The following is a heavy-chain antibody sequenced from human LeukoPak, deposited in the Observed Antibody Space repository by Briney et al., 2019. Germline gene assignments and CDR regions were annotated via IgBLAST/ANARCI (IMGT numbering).Heavy chain of an antibody. CDR2: INSDGSST. Sequence: GGSLRLSCAASGFTFSSYWMHWVRQAPGKGLVWVSRINSDGSSTSYADSVKGRFTISRDNAKNTLYLQMNSLRAEDTAVYYCTTAMVTLDAFDIWGQGTMVTVSS. V-gene: IGHV3-74*01. CDR3: TTAMVTLDAFDI. J-gene: IGHJ3*02. D-gene: IGHD5-18*01. CDR1: GFTFSSYW.